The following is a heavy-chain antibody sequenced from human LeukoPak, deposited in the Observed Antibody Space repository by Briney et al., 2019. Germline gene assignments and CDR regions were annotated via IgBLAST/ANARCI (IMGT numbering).Heavy chain of an antibody. CDR1: GGSFSGYY. D-gene: IGHD3-9*01. Sequence: TSETLSLTCAVYGGSFSGYYWSWIRQPPGKGLEWIGEINHSGSTNYNPSLKSRVTISVDTSKNQFSLKLSSVTAADTAVYYCARGRHYDILTGYWGTFDYWGQGTLVTVSS. CDR2: INHSGST. V-gene: IGHV4-34*01. CDR3: ARGRHYDILTGYWGTFDY. J-gene: IGHJ4*02.